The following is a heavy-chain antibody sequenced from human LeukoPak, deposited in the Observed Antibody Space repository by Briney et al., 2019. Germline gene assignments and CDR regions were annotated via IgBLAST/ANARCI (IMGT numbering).Heavy chain of an antibody. Sequence: SETLSLTCAVSGYSISSGYYWGWIRQPPGKGLEWIGSIYHSGSTYNNPSLKSRVTISVDTSKNQFSLKLSSVTAADTAVYYCARVKYSSGWYFDYWGQGTLVTVSS. V-gene: IGHV4-38-2*01. CDR3: ARVKYSSGWYFDY. D-gene: IGHD6-19*01. CDR2: IYHSGST. J-gene: IGHJ4*02. CDR1: GYSISSGYY.